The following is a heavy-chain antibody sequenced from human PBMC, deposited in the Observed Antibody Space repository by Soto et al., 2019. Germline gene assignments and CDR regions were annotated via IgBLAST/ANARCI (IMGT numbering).Heavy chain of an antibody. V-gene: IGHV1-69*06. CDR1: GGTFSSYA. J-gene: IGHJ6*02. Sequence: QVQLVQSGAEVKKPGSSVKVSCKASGGTFSSYAISWVRQAPGQGLEWMGGIITIFGTANYAQKFQGRVTITADKSTRTAYMELSSLRSEDTAVYYCARGTPCRVFENYYYYGMDVWGQGTTVTVSS. CDR3: ARGTPCRVFENYYYYGMDV. CDR2: IITIFGTA.